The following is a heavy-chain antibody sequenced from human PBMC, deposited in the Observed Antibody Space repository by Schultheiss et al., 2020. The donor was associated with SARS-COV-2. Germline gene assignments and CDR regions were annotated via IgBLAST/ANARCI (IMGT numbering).Heavy chain of an antibody. Sequence: ASVKVSCKASGYTFTSYDINWVRQATGQGLEWMGWMNPNSGNTGYAQKFQGRVTMTRDTSTSTVYMELSSLRSEDTAVYYCARDRPFGELSYFDYWGQGTLVTVSS. CDR1: GYTFTSYD. CDR2: MNPNSGNT. J-gene: IGHJ4*02. V-gene: IGHV1-8*02. D-gene: IGHD3-10*01. CDR3: ARDRPFGELSYFDY.